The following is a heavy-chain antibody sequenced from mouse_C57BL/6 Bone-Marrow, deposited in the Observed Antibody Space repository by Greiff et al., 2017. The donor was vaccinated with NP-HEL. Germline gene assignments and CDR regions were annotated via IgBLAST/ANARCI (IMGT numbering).Heavy chain of an antibody. D-gene: IGHD1-1*01. CDR3: ARDITTFDY. V-gene: IGHV3-6*01. CDR2: ISYDGSN. Sequence: DVKLQESGPGLVKPSQSLSLTCSVTGYSITSGYYWNWIRQSPGNKLEWMGYISYDGSNNYNPSLKNRISITRDTSKNQFFLKLNSVTTEDTATYYCARDITTFDYWGQGTTLTVSS. CDR1: GYSITSGYY. J-gene: IGHJ2*01.